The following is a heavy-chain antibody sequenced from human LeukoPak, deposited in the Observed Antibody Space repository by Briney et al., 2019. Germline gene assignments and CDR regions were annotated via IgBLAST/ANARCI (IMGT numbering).Heavy chain of an antibody. V-gene: IGHV3-64D*09. Sequence: GGSLRLSCSASGFTFSSSAMHWVRQAPGKGLEFVSSISSNGDTTYYADSVKGRFTISRDNSKNTLYLRMSSLRAEDTAVYYCVKDRIAVAGTFDSWGQGTLVTVSS. CDR2: ISSNGDTT. CDR1: GFTFSSSA. CDR3: VKDRIAVAGTFDS. J-gene: IGHJ5*01. D-gene: IGHD6-19*01.